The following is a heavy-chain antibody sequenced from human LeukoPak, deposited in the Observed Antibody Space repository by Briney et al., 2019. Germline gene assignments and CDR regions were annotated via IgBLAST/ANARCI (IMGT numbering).Heavy chain of an antibody. D-gene: IGHD2/OR15-2a*01. CDR2: RNPNSGNT. V-gene: IGHV1-8*01. CDR3: ARETIAIVLGYYYGMDV. CDR1: GYTFTSYD. J-gene: IGHJ6*02. Sequence: ASVTVSCKASGYTFTSYDMNWVRQAPGQGLEWMGWRNPNSGNTGYAQKFQGRVTMTRNTSISTTYMQLSRLRSEDTAVYYCARETIAIVLGYYYGMDVWGQGTTVTVSS.